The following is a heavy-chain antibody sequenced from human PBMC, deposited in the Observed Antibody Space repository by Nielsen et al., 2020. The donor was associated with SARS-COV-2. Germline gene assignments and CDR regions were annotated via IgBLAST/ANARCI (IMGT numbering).Heavy chain of an antibody. V-gene: IGHV3-30*18. CDR2: MSYVVSDK. CDR3: AKAGGKNAGGIIDY. D-gene: IGHD4-23*01. CDR1: GSSLSNYG. J-gene: IGHJ4*02. Sequence: GGSLTPSCAASGSSLSNYGIRWVRQAPGRGLDWVAVMSYVVSDKYYGDSVEGRFTISRDNSKNTLFMNMSRLRANDTALYYCAKAGGKNAGGIIDYWGPGTLVTVSS.